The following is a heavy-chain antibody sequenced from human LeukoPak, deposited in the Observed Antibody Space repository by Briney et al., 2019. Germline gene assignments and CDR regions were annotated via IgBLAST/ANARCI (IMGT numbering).Heavy chain of an antibody. CDR1: GFTFSSYE. V-gene: IGHV3-48*03. J-gene: IGHJ6*04. Sequence: GGSLRLSCAASGFTFSSYEMNWVRQAPGKGLEWVSYISSSGSTIYYADSVKGRFTISRDNAKNSLYLQMNSLRAEDTAVYYCATSVGYFDWSVQDYYCYGMDVWGKGTTVTVSS. D-gene: IGHD3-9*01. CDR3: ATSVGYFDWSVQDYYCYGMDV. CDR2: ISSSGSTI.